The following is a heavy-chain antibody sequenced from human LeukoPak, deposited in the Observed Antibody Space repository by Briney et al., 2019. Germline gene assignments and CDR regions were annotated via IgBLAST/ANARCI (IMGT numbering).Heavy chain of an antibody. Sequence: GSLRLSCAASEFTFNNAWMNWVRQAPGKGLEWIGYIYYSGSTNYNPSLKSRVTISVDTSKNQFSLKLSSVTAADTAVYYCARERGYIYGYRDDAFDIWGQGTMVTVSS. CDR2: IYYSGST. V-gene: IGHV4-59*01. CDR3: ARERGYIYGYRDDAFDI. J-gene: IGHJ3*02. D-gene: IGHD5-18*01. CDR1: EFTFNNAW.